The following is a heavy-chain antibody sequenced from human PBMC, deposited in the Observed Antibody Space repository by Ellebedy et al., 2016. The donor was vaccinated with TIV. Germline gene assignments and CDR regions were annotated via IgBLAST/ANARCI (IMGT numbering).Heavy chain of an antibody. V-gene: IGHV3-48*04. CDR1: GLTFSSYA. J-gene: IGHJ5*02. CDR3: ARFENDYGDYDWFDP. D-gene: IGHD4-17*01. Sequence: GGSLRLSXAASGLTFSSYAMNWVRQAPGKGLEWVSYISRSCSTIYYADSVKGRFTISRDNAKNSLYLQINSLRAEDTAVYYCARFENDYGDYDWFDPWGQGTLVTVSS. CDR2: ISRSCSTI.